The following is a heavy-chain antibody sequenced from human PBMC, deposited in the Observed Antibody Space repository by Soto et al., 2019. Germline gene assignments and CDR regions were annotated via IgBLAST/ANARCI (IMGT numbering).Heavy chain of an antibody. J-gene: IGHJ5*02. V-gene: IGHV1-69*12. Sequence: QVQLVQSGAEVKKPGSSVKVSCKASGGTFSSYAISWVRQAPGQGLEWMGGVIPFFGTANYAQKLQSTVTTAADEAKSTASMESSRLSSADNAAYYCATPIHSDFDSGGQSDWFGPSGQGTLLTVSS. CDR1: GGTFSSYA. D-gene: IGHD3-22*01. CDR2: VIPFFGTA. CDR3: ATPIHSDFDSGGQSDWFGP.